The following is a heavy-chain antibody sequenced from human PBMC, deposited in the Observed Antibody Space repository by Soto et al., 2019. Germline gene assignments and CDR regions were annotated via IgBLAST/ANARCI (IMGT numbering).Heavy chain of an antibody. CDR3: ARMIVVAKYYGMDV. D-gene: IGHD3-22*01. CDR2: IYHSVST. CDR1: GGSISSSNW. V-gene: IGHV4-4*02. J-gene: IGHJ6*02. Sequence: SETLSLTCAGCGGSISSSNWWSWVRQPPGKGLEWIGEIYHSVSTNYNPSLKSRVTISVDKSKNQFSLKPSSVTAADTAVYYCARMIVVAKYYGMDVCGQRTTVTVSS.